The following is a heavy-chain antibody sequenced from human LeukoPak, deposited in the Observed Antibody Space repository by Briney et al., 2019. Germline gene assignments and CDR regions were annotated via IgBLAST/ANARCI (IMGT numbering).Heavy chain of an antibody. CDR2: IYYSGTT. CDR1: GGSISNYY. CDR3: ARSAYSSGFYYFDF. J-gene: IGHJ4*02. Sequence: SETLSLTCTVSGGSISNYYWSWIRQPPGKGLEWIGYIYYSGTTNYNPSLKSRVTMSIDTSKNQFSLKLRPVTAADTAVYYCARSAYSSGFYYFDFWGQGALVTVSS. D-gene: IGHD3-22*01. V-gene: IGHV4-59*08.